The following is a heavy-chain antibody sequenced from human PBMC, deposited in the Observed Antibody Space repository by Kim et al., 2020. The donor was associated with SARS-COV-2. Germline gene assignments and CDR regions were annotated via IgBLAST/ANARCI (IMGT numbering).Heavy chain of an antibody. D-gene: IGHD6-19*01. J-gene: IGHJ4*02. Sequence: GGSLRLSCAASGFSSFTYGMNWVRQAPGSGLEWVTLISYDGINKYYTDSVKGRFTISRDSSKNTHYLQMNSLRAEDTAVYYCARGRGSGWNFVDYWGQGTLVTVSS. CDR2: ISYDGINK. CDR1: GFSSFTYG. V-gene: IGHV3-33*05. CDR3: ARGRGSGWNFVDY.